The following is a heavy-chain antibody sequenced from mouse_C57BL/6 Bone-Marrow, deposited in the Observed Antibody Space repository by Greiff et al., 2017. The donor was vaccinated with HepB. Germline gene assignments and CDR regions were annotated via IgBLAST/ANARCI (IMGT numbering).Heavy chain of an antibody. J-gene: IGHJ1*03. V-gene: IGHV1-69*01. CDR2: IDPSDSYT. CDR1: GYTFTSYW. D-gene: IGHD2-3*01. CDR3: ARFDGYPWYFDV. Sequence: QVQLKESGAELVMPGASVKLSCKASGYTFTSYWMHWVKQRPGQGLEWIGEIDPSDSYTNYNQKFKGKSTLTVDKSSSTAYMQLSSLTSEDSAVYYCARFDGYPWYFDVWGTGTTVTVSS.